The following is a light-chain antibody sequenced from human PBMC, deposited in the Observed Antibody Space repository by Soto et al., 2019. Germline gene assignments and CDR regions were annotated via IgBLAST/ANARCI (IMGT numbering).Light chain of an antibody. CDR1: QSISNY. CDR3: QQSFSTPYT. J-gene: IGKJ2*01. V-gene: IGKV1-39*01. CDR2: AAS. Sequence: DIQMTQSPSSLSASVGDIVTITCRASQSISNYLNWYQQKPGKAPKLLIYAASSLQSGVPSRFSGSGSGTDFTLTISSLQPEDFAAYSCQQSFSTPYTFGQGSKLEIK.